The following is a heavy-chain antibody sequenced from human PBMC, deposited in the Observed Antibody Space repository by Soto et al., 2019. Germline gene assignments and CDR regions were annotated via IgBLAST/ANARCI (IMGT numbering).Heavy chain of an antibody. CDR1: GFTFSSYG. D-gene: IGHD5-18*01. Sequence: GGSLRLSCAASGFTFSSYGMHWVRQAPGKGLEWVAVISYDGSNKYYADSVKGRFTISRDNSKNTLYLQMNSLRAEDTAVYYCAKEPPDTAMVSIDYYYGMDVWGQGTTVTVSS. J-gene: IGHJ6*02. CDR2: ISYDGSNK. V-gene: IGHV3-30*18. CDR3: AKEPPDTAMVSIDYYYGMDV.